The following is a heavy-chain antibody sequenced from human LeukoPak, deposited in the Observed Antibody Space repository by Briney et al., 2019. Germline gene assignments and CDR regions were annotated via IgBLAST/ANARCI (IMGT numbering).Heavy chain of an antibody. Sequence: SETLSLTCAVSDDSFSSHYCSWIRQPPGKGREWIGYIPYIGRTNSNPSLKSRVPISIGPSKNPFSLKLTSVTAADTAVYYCARDLVTVNKGFDIRGQGTMVSVSS. D-gene: IGHD4-17*01. V-gene: IGHV4-59*11. J-gene: IGHJ3*02. CDR2: IPYIGRT. CDR1: DDSFSSHY. CDR3: ARDLVTVNKGFDI.